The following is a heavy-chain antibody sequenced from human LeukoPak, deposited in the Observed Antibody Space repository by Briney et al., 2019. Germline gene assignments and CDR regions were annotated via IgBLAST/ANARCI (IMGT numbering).Heavy chain of an antibody. V-gene: IGHV1-2*02. Sequence: ASVKVSCKASGYSFADYYMHWVRQAPGQGLEWMGWIKPNSGGTRSAQKFQGRVTMTRDTSISTAYMELSSLRSEDTAVYYCARESYGSGGNWFDPWGQGTLVTVSS. CDR2: IKPNSGGT. CDR1: GYSFADYY. J-gene: IGHJ5*02. CDR3: ARESYGSGGNWFDP. D-gene: IGHD3-10*01.